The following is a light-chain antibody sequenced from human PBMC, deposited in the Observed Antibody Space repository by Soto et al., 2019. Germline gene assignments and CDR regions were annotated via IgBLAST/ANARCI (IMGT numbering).Light chain of an antibody. CDR2: WAS. V-gene: IGKV4-1*01. Sequence: DIVMTQSPDSLAVSLGERATINCKSSQSVLYSSNNKNYLAWYQQKLGQPPKLLIYWASTRESGVPDRFSGSGSGTDFTLTISSLQAEDVAVYFCQQYYDTRITFGQGTKVDIK. CDR3: QQYYDTRIT. J-gene: IGKJ1*01. CDR1: QSVLYSSNNKNY.